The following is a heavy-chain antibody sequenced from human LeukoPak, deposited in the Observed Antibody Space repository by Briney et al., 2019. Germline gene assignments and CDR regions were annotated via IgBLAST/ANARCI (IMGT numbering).Heavy chain of an antibody. D-gene: IGHD3-9*01. CDR2: IYYSGST. CDR1: DGSISSYY. Sequence: PSETLSLTCTVSDGSISSYYWSWIRQPPGKGLEWIGYIYYSGSTNYNPSLKSRVTISVDTSKNQFSLKLSSVTAADTAVYYCARRPTDNYGMDVWGQGTTVTVSS. CDR3: ARRPTDNYGMDV. V-gene: IGHV4-59*08. J-gene: IGHJ6*02.